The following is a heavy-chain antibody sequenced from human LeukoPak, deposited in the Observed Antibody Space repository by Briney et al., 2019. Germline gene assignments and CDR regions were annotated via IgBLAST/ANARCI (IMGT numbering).Heavy chain of an antibody. CDR1: GFTFNSYA. D-gene: IGHD2-2*03. CDR3: AKDNGYCTGTSCFLEY. CDR2: ISGSGGST. Sequence: GGSLRLSCVASGFTFNSYAMSWVRQAPGKGLEWVSAISGSGGSTYYADYVKGRFTISRDNSKSTLYLQMNSLGAEDTALYYCAKDNGYCTGTSCFLEYWGQGTLVTVSS. V-gene: IGHV3-23*01. J-gene: IGHJ4*02.